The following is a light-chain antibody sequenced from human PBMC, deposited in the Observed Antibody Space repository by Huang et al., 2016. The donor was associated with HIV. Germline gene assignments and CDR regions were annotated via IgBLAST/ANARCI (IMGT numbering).Light chain of an antibody. CDR2: GAS. J-gene: IGKJ4*01. CDR1: QDISSG. CDR3: QQFNNFPRT. Sequence: AIQLTQSPSSLSASVGDRVTITCRASQDISSGLAWFQQKPGKPLKLLIDGASTLEGGVPSRFSGSGSETYFSLTISSLQPEDSATYYCQQFNNFPRTFGGGTRVEIK. V-gene: IGKV1D-13*01.